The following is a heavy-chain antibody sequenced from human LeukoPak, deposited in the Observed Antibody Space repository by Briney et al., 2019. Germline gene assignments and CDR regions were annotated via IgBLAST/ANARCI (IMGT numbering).Heavy chain of an antibody. CDR3: AREGTAMVTEFGMDV. CDR1: GYTFTSYG. V-gene: IGHV1-18*01. D-gene: IGHD5-18*01. Sequence: VASVKVSCKASGYTFTSYGISWVRQAPGQGLEWMGWISAYNGNTNYAQKLQGRVTMTTDTSTSTAYMELRSLRSDDTAVYYCAREGTAMVTEFGMDVWGQGTTVTVSS. J-gene: IGHJ6*02. CDR2: ISAYNGNT.